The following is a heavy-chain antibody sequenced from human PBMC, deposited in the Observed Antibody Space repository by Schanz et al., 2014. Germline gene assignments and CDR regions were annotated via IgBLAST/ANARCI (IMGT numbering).Heavy chain of an antibody. D-gene: IGHD3-10*01. J-gene: IGHJ4*02. CDR2: INWNGGST. CDR3: AKDGIMVQGVIWERYFDS. CDR1: GFTFSTYA. Sequence: VQLLQSGGALVQPGGSLRLSCSASGFTFSTYAMSWARQTPGKGLEWVSGINWNGGSTGYADSVKGRFTISRDNAKNSLYLQMNSLRAEDTALYYCAKDGIMVQGVIWERYFDSWGQGTLVTVSS. V-gene: IGHV3-20*04.